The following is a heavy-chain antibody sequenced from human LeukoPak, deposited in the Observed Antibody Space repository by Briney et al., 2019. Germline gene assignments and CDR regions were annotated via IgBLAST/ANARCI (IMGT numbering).Heavy chain of an antibody. CDR2: IRYDGSNK. CDR3: AKGGGYEAQYYYYYLDV. V-gene: IGHV3-30*02. D-gene: IGHD5-12*01. J-gene: IGHJ6*03. Sequence: PGGSLRLSCAVSGFTFSSYAMHWVRQAPGKGLEWVAFIRYDGSNKYYADSVKGRFTISRDNSKNTLYLQMKSLRAEDTAVYYCAKGGGYEAQYYYYYLDVWGKGTTVTISS. CDR1: GFTFSSYA.